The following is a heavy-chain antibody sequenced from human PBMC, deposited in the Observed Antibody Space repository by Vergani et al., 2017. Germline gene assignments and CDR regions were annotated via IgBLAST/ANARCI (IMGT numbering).Heavy chain of an antibody. CDR3: VKDAGSYENFFDS. V-gene: IGHV3-30*02. Sequence: QVQLVESGGGVVQPGGSLRLSCAASGFTFSNYDMHWARQAPGKGLECVAFIRSDASNKYYGDSVKGRFTISRDNSKNTLYLQMNSLRAEDTATYYCVKDAGSYENFFDSWGQGTLVTVSS. J-gene: IGHJ4*02. CDR2: IRSDASNK. CDR1: GFTFSNYD. D-gene: IGHD1-26*01.